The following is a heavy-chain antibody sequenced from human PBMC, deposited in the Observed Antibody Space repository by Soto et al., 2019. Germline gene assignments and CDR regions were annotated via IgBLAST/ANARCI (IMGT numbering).Heavy chain of an antibody. V-gene: IGHV3-23*01. J-gene: IGHJ4*02. D-gene: IGHD6-19*01. Sequence: GGSLRLSCAASGFTFSSYAMSWVRQAPGKGLEWVSAISGSGGSTYYADSVKGGFTITRDNSKNTLYLQMNSLRAEDTAVYYCAKADEDVGVAGNDYWGQGTLVTVSS. CDR1: GFTFSSYA. CDR3: AKADEDVGVAGNDY. CDR2: ISGSGGST.